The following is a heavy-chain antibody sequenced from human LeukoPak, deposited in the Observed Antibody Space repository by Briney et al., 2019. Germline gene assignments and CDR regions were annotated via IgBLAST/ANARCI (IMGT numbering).Heavy chain of an antibody. J-gene: IGHJ4*02. Sequence: PGGSLRLSCAASGFTFDDYAMHWVRQAPGKGLEWVSGISWNSGSIGYADSVKGRFTISRDNAKNSLYLQMNSLRAEDTALYYCAKDKGAGPFSGYDWTPYFDYWGQGTLVTVSS. CDR2: ISWNSGSI. CDR3: AKDKGAGPFSGYDWTPYFDY. D-gene: IGHD5-12*01. V-gene: IGHV3-9*01. CDR1: GFTFDDYA.